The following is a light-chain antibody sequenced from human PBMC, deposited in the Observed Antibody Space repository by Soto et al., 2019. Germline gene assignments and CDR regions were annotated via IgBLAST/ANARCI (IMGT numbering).Light chain of an antibody. CDR1: EVLLHSNGYNF. CDR3: MKGLQSHPT. V-gene: IGKV2-28*01. J-gene: IGKJ5*01. CDR2: LGS. Sequence: DIVMTQSPLSLAVTPGDPAYISFSSSEVLLHSNGYNFLDWYLQKPGQSPQLLIYLGSSRSSGVNDRFSGSGSGTDFTIKIDRVEAEDVGTYYCMKGLQSHPTCGNGTRLEIK.